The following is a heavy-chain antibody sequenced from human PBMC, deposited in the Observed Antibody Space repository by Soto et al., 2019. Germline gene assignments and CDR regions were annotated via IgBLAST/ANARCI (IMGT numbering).Heavy chain of an antibody. V-gene: IGHV3-33*03. J-gene: IGHJ6*02. CDR2: IWSDGSNQ. CDR1: IFPFSYYG. D-gene: IGHD3-10*01. CDR3: AKDLLTVRAGFHEHYGMGV. Sequence: PGGSLRLSCTASIFPFSYYGMHWVRQAPGKGLQWVATIWSDGSNQFYADSLEGRFSISRDNSKNTLYLQMRSLRVEDTATYYCAKDLLTVRAGFHEHYGMGVWGQGTTVTVSS.